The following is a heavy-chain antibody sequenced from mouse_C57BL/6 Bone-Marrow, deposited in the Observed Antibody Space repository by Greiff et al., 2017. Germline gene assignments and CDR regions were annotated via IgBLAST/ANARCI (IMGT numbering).Heavy chain of an antibody. D-gene: IGHD1-1*01. Sequence: QVQLQQSGAELVKPGASVKMSCKASGYTFTSYWITWVKQRPGQGLEWIGDIYPGSGSTNYNEKFKSKATLTVDTSSSTAYMQLSSLTSEDSAVYYCARSGYYYGSSRDYWGQGTTLTVSS. CDR2: IYPGSGST. V-gene: IGHV1-55*01. CDR1: GYTFTSYW. CDR3: ARSGYYYGSSRDY. J-gene: IGHJ2*01.